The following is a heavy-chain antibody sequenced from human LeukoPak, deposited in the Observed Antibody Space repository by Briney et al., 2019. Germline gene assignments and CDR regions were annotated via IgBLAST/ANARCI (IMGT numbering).Heavy chain of an antibody. V-gene: IGHV3-30-3*01. CDR3: ARDPSPNFGVVIVYFDH. CDR2: ISYDGSNK. Sequence: PGGSLRLSCAASGFTFSSYAMHWVRQAPGKGLEWVAVISYDGSNKYYADSVKGRFTISRDNSKNTLYLQMNSLRAEDTAVYYCARDPSPNFGVVIVYFDHWGQGTLVTVSS. CDR1: GFTFSSYA. D-gene: IGHD3-3*01. J-gene: IGHJ4*02.